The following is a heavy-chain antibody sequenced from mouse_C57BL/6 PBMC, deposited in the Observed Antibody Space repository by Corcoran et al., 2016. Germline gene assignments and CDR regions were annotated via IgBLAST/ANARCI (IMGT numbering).Heavy chain of an antibody. V-gene: IGHV3-6*01. J-gene: IGHJ1*03. D-gene: IGHD2-2*01. Sequence: DVQLQESGPGLVKPSQSLSLTCSVTGYSITSGYYWNWIRQFPGNKLEWMGYISYDGSNNYNPSLKNLISITRDTSKNQFFLKLNSVTTEDTATYYCARDQGGGYVGYFDALCTGTTVTASS. CDR2: ISYDGSN. CDR3: ARDQGGGYVGYFDA. CDR1: GYSITSGYY.